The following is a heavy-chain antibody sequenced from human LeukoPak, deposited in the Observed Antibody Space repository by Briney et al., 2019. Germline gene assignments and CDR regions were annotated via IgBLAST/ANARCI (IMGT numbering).Heavy chain of an antibody. CDR2: ISYDGSNK. CDR3: ARGVRACLDY. CDR1: GLTFSSYA. V-gene: IGHV3-30*04. Sequence: GGSLRLSCAASGLTFSSYAMHWVRQAPGKGLEWVAVISYDGSNKYYADSVKGRFTISRDNSKNTLYLQMNSLRAEDTAVYYCARGVRACLDYWGQGTLVTVSS. D-gene: IGHD4-23*01. J-gene: IGHJ4*02.